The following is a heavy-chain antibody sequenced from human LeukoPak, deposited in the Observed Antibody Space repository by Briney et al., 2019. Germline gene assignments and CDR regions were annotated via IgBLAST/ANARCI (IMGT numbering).Heavy chain of an antibody. V-gene: IGHV5-51*01. J-gene: IGHJ4*02. CDR2: IYPADSDT. CDR1: AYSFSTYW. CDR3: ARGGYCSTSTCSFDY. D-gene: IGHD2-2*01. Sequence: GESLKISCKGSAYSFSTYWIGWVRQMPGKGLEWMGIIYPADSDTRYSPSFQGQVTISADKSISTAYLQWSSLKASDSAMYYCARGGYCSTSTCSFDYWGQGTLVTVSS.